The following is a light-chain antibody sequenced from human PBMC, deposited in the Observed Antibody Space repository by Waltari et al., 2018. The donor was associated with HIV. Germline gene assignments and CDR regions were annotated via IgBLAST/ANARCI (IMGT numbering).Light chain of an antibody. J-gene: IGLJ2*01. CDR1: SLNRYY. V-gene: IGLV3-19*01. CDR3: NSRDSSGNRVL. Sequence: SSELTQDPAVSVALGQTVTITCQGNSLNRYYASWYQQKPGQAPVLVLYGKNNRPSGTPDRFSGSSPGNTASLTITGAQAEDEADYYCNSRDSSGNRVLFGGGTKLTVL. CDR2: GKN.